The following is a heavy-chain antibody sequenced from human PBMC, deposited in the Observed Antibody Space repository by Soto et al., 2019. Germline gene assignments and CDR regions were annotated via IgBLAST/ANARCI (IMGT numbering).Heavy chain of an antibody. D-gene: IGHD5-12*01. J-gene: IGHJ4*02. V-gene: IGHV3-23*01. Sequence: EVQLLESGGGLVQPGGSLRLSCAASGLSFSNYSMSWVRQAPGKGLEWVSAISGSADTTLYADSVKGRFIISRDNPKNSLYLQMNSLRAEDTAVYYCAKGPVPTIPPRLDYWGQGILVTVSS. CDR2: ISGSADTT. CDR3: AKGPVPTIPPRLDY. CDR1: GLSFSNYS.